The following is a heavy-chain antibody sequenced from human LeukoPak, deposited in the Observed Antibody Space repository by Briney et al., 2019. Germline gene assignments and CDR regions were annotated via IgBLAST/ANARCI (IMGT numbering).Heavy chain of an antibody. Sequence: TGGSLRLSCAASGFTFSSYGMHWVRQAPGKGLEWVAFIRSDGSNKYYADSVKGRFTISRDNSKNTLYLQMNSLRAEDTAVYYCAKDRATIAAAGTGFDYWGQGTLVTVSS. J-gene: IGHJ4*02. V-gene: IGHV3-30*02. D-gene: IGHD6-13*01. CDR1: GFTFSSYG. CDR3: AKDRATIAAAGTGFDY. CDR2: IRSDGSNK.